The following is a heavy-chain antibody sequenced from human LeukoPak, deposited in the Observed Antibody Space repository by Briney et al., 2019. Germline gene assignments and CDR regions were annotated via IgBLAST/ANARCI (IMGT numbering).Heavy chain of an antibody. CDR2: INPNSGGT. D-gene: IGHD3-22*01. V-gene: IGHV1-2*02. J-gene: IGHJ3*02. CDR3: ARDYQIYYYDRRDAFDI. CDR1: GHTFTGYY. Sequence: AASVKVSCKASGHTFTGYYMHWVRQAPGQGLEWMGWINPNSGGTNYAQKFQGRVTMTRDTSISTAYMELSRLRSDDTAVYYCARDYQIYYYDRRDAFDIWGQGTMVTVSS.